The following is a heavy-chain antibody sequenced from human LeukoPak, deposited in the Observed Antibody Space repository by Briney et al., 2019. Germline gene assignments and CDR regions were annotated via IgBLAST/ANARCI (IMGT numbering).Heavy chain of an antibody. Sequence: SETLSLTCTVSGSSISNYYWTWIGQPPGKGLEWIGYIYYTGSTNYNPSLKSRVTISVDTSKNQFSLKLSSVTTADTAVYYCARRSDYYDILNLWGQGTMVTVSS. D-gene: IGHD3-22*01. CDR1: GSSISNYY. J-gene: IGHJ3*01. CDR2: IYYTGST. V-gene: IGHV4-59*01. CDR3: ARRSDYYDILNL.